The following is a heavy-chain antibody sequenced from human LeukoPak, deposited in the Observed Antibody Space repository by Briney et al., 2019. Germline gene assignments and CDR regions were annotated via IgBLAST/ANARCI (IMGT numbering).Heavy chain of an antibody. Sequence: GGSLRLSCAASGFTFRSCAMNWVRQAPGKGLEWVSTISGGGISTYYADSVKGRFTISRDNSKNTLHLQMNSLRAEDTAVYYCAKDGASSGWYVTGPDYWGQGTLVTVSS. CDR1: GFTFRSCA. J-gene: IGHJ4*02. D-gene: IGHD6-19*01. V-gene: IGHV3-23*01. CDR2: ISGGGIST. CDR3: AKDGASSGWYVTGPDY.